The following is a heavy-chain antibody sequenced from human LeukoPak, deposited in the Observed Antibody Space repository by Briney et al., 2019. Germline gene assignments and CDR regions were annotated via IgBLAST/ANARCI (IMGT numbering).Heavy chain of an antibody. J-gene: IGHJ4*02. D-gene: IGHD3-22*01. Sequence: GGSLRLSCAASGFTFDDYGMSWVRQAPGKGLEWVSGINCNGGSKGYADSVKGRFTISRDNAKNSLYLQMNSLRAEDTALYYCAKKTWDSSAWYFFDYWGQGTLVTVSS. CDR3: AKKTWDSSAWYFFDY. V-gene: IGHV3-20*04. CDR2: INCNGGSK. CDR1: GFTFDDYG.